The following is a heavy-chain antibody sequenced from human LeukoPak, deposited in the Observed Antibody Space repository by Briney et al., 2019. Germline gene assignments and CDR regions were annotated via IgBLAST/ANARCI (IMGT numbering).Heavy chain of an antibody. CDR1: GFTFSDYY. D-gene: IGHD3-9*01. V-gene: IGHV3-11*01. CDR2: ISSSGSTI. CDR3: ARDPGFLTGFFDAFDI. J-gene: IGHJ3*02. Sequence: GGSLRLSCAASGFTFSDYYMSWIRQAPGKGLEWVSYISSSGSTIYYADSVKGRFTISRDNAKNSLYLQMNSLRAEDTAVYYCARDPGFLTGFFDAFDIWGQGTMVTVSS.